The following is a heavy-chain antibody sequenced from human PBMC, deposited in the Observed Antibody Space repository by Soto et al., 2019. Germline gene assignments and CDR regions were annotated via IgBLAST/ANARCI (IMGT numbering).Heavy chain of an antibody. Sequence: GGSLRLSCTASGFTFGDYAMSWFRQAPGKGLEWVGFIRSKAYGGTTEYAASVKGRFTISRDDSKSIAYLQMNSLKTEDTAVYYCTNAQFLGSGSNWFDPWGQGTLVTVSS. D-gene: IGHD3-3*01. J-gene: IGHJ5*02. CDR1: GFTFGDYA. CDR3: TNAQFLGSGSNWFDP. V-gene: IGHV3-49*03. CDR2: IRSKAYGGTT.